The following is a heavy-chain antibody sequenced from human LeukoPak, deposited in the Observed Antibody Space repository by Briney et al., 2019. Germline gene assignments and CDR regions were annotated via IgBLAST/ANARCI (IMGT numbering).Heavy chain of an antibody. J-gene: IGHJ6*02. V-gene: IGHV3-9*01. CDR3: AKDLSSAITSALVLDV. CDR1: GFTFDDYA. D-gene: IGHD3-22*01. Sequence: GGSLRLSCTVSGFTFDDYAMHWGRHTPGKGLEWVAGITWNRDNIGYGDSVKGRFTISRDNVKNVLYLQMNSLRPEDTALYYCAKDLSSAITSALVLDVWGQGTTV. CDR2: ITWNRDNI.